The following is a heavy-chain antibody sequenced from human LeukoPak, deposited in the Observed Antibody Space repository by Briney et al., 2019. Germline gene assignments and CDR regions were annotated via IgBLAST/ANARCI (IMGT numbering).Heavy chain of an antibody. J-gene: IGHJ3*02. CDR1: GYTFSSYY. Sequence: ASVKVSCKASGYTFSSYYMHWARQAPGQGLEWMGIINPSGGSTSYAQKFQGRVTMTRDTSTSTVYMELSSLRSEDTAVYYCVPTKLQTDAFDIWGQGTKVTVSS. V-gene: IGHV1-46*01. D-gene: IGHD5-24*01. CDR3: VPTKLQTDAFDI. CDR2: INPSGGST.